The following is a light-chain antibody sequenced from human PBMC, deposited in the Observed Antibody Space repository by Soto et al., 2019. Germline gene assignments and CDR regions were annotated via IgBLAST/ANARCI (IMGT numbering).Light chain of an antibody. Sequence: QSALTQPASVSGSPGQSITISCTGTSSDVGGYNYVSWYQQHPGKAPKLMIYDVSNRPSGVSNRFSGSKSGNTASLTSSGLQAEDEADSYCSSYTSSSTLVVFGGGTKLTVL. J-gene: IGLJ2*01. CDR3: SSYTSSSTLVV. V-gene: IGLV2-14*01. CDR2: DVS. CDR1: SSDVGGYNY.